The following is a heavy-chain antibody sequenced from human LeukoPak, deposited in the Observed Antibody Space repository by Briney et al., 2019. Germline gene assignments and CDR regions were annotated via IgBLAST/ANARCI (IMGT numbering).Heavy chain of an antibody. CDR2: ISGSGGST. D-gene: IGHD5-24*01. J-gene: IGHJ3*02. CDR1: GFTFSSYT. Sequence: GGSLRLSCAASGFTFSSYTMSWVRQAPGKGLEWVSAISGSGGSTYYADSVKGRFTISRDNSKDTLYLQMNSLRAEDTAVYYCAKDHRGYSAFDIWGQGTMVTVSS. CDR3: AKDHRGYSAFDI. V-gene: IGHV3-23*01.